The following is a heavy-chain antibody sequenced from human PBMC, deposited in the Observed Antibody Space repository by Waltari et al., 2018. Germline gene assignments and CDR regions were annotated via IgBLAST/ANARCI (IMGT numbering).Heavy chain of an antibody. CDR3: ARLYNTGWYGIDY. CDR1: GFTFCSYW. CDR2: IKQDGSEK. J-gene: IGHJ4*02. Sequence: EVQLVESGGGLVQPGGSLRLSCAASGFTFCSYWMSWVRQAPGKGLEWVANIKQDGSEKYSGDSVKGRFTISRDNAKNSLSLQMNSLRAEDTAVYFCARLYNTGWYGIDYWGQGTLVTVSS. V-gene: IGHV3-7*01. D-gene: IGHD6-19*01.